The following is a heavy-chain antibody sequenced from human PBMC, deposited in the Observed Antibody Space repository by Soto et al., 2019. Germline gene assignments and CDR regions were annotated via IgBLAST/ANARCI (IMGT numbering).Heavy chain of an antibody. D-gene: IGHD5-18*01. CDR3: ARDVKAMIIGNAFDI. J-gene: IGHJ3*02. CDR1: GGSISSYY. V-gene: IGHV4-4*07. Sequence: QVQLQESGPGLVKPSETLSLTCTVSGGSISSYYWSWIRQPAGKGLEWIGRIYTSGSTNYNPSLKSRVTMSVDMSKNQCSLKLSSVTAADTAVYYCARDVKAMIIGNAFDIWGHGTMVTVSS. CDR2: IYTSGST.